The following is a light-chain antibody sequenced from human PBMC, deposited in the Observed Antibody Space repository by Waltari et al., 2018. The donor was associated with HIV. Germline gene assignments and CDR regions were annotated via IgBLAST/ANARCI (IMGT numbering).Light chain of an antibody. CDR2: EVG. CDR3: CSYAGSTTWV. CDR1: SSDVGSYNL. V-gene: IGLV2-23*02. Sequence: QSALTQPASVSGSPGQSITISCTGTSSDVGSYNLVSWYQQHPGEDPKLLIYEVGNLLSGASTRFAGSKSCNTASLTISGLQAEDEADYYCCSYAGSTTWVFGGGTRLTVL. J-gene: IGLJ3*02.